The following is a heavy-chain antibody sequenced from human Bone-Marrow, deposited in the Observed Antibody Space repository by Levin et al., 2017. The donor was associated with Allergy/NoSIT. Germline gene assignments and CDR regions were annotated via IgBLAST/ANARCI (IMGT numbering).Heavy chain of an antibody. Sequence: GGSLRLSCAASGFTFNDYTMHWVRQAPQRGLEWVSLISCDASTTYYAASVRGRFTISRDNSKNALYLQMNSLTTEDTALYYCAKDLSPQIAVTGNVEYWGQGTLVSVAS. CDR2: ISCDASTT. CDR3: AKDLSPQIAVTGNVEY. D-gene: IGHD6-19*01. CDR1: GFTFNDYT. V-gene: IGHV3-43*01. J-gene: IGHJ4*02.